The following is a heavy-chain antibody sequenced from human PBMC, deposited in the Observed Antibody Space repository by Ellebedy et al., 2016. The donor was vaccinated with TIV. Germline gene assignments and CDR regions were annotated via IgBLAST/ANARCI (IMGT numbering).Heavy chain of an antibody. Sequence: AASVKVSCKASGYSFSNYYMHWARQAPGQGLEWMGIINPNDDTKSYAQNFQGRVTVTRDTSTSTVYMELSSLRSEDTAVYYCAHVRAVADLSDAFDIWGQGTMVTVSS. CDR3: AHVRAVADLSDAFDI. D-gene: IGHD6-19*01. CDR1: GYSFSNYY. CDR2: INPNDDTK. J-gene: IGHJ3*02. V-gene: IGHV1-46*01.